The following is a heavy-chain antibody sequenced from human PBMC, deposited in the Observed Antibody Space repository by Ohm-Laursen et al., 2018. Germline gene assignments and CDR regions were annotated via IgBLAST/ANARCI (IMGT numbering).Heavy chain of an antibody. CDR1: GASIRSFY. CDR3: ARRYGFCSGTSCANFDY. CDR2: IYNSGST. J-gene: IGHJ4*02. V-gene: IGHV4-59*08. D-gene: IGHD2-2*01. Sequence: GTLSLTCSVSGASIRSFYWNWIRQPPGKGLEWIGYIYNSGSTNYNPSLKSRVTISVDTPKSEFSLRLSSVTAADTAVYYCARRYGFCSGTSCANFDYWGQGTLVTVSS.